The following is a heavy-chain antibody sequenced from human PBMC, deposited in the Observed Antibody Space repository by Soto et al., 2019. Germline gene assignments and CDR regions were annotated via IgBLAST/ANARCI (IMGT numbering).Heavy chain of an antibody. V-gene: IGHV3-21*01. CDR3: ARAGLRGSEWERAERYYYYYMDV. J-gene: IGHJ6*03. CDR2: ISSSSSYI. D-gene: IGHD1-26*01. Sequence: PGGSLRLSCAASGFTFSSYSMNSVRQAPGKGLEWVSSISSSSSYIYYADPVKGRFTISRDNAKNSLYLQMNSLRAEDTAVYYCARAGLRGSEWERAERYYYYYMDVWGKGTTVTSP. CDR1: GFTFSSYS.